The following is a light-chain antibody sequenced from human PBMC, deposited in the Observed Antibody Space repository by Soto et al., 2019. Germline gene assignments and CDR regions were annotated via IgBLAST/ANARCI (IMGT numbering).Light chain of an antibody. J-gene: IGKJ4*01. CDR1: QAISTW. CDR3: QQYYTYSALT. CDR2: DVS. Sequence: DIQMTQSPSTLSASVGDRVTITCRASQAISTWLAWYQQKSGKAPKLLIYDVSSLESGVPSRFRGSGSGTEFPLTISSLQPDDFATYYCQQYYTYSALTFGGGTKVEIK. V-gene: IGKV1-5*01.